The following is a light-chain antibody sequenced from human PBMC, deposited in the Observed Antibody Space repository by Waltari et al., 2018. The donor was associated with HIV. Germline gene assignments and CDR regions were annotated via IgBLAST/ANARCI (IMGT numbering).Light chain of an antibody. Sequence: EIVLTQSPGTLSLSPGERATLSCRASQSVSSKYLAWYQQKPGQAPRLLIYGTSSRATGIPDRFRGSESGTDFTLTISRLEPEDFTVYYCQQYGSSLPITFGQGTRLEIK. V-gene: IGKV3-20*01. CDR2: GTS. CDR1: QSVSSKY. J-gene: IGKJ5*01. CDR3: QQYGSSLPIT.